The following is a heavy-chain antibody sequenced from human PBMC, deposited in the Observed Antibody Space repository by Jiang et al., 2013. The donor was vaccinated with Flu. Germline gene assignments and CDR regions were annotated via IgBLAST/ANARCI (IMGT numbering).Heavy chain of an antibody. Sequence: GSGLVKPSETLSLTCTVSGGSISSYYWSWIRQPPGKGLEWIGSIYYSGSTYYNPSLKSRVTISVDTSKNQFSLKLSSVTAADTAVYYCASQRRWLQLGDSDYWGQGTLVTVSS. J-gene: IGHJ4*02. CDR3: ASQRRWLQLGDSDY. CDR2: IYYSGST. CDR1: GGSISSYY. D-gene: IGHD5-24*01. V-gene: IGHV4-59*05.